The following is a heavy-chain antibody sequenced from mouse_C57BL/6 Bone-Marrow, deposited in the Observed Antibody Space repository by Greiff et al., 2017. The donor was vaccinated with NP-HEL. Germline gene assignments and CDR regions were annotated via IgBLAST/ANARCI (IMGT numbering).Heavy chain of an antibody. J-gene: IGHJ1*03. V-gene: IGHV1-15*01. CDR3: TRLGYYCSSYVDLYFDV. Sequence: VQLQQSGAELVRPGASVTLSCKASGYTFTDYEMHWVKQTPVHGLEWIGAIDPETGGTAYNQKFKGKAILTADKSYSTAYLELRSLTSEYSAVYYCTRLGYYCSSYVDLYFDVWGTGTTVTVSS. CDR2: IDPETGGT. D-gene: IGHD1-1*01. CDR1: GYTFTDYE.